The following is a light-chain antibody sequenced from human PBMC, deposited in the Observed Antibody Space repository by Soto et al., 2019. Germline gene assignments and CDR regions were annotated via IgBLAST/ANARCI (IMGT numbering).Light chain of an antibody. CDR1: SGSIASNY. CDR3: QSYDSSSVI. CDR2: EDN. J-gene: IGLJ2*01. V-gene: IGLV6-57*04. Sequence: NFMLTQPHSVSESPGKTVTISCTRSSGSIASNYVQWFQQRPGSAPTPMIYEDNERASGVPDRFSGSIDSSSNSASLAISGLKTEVEPDYYCQSYDSSSVIFGGGTKLTVL.